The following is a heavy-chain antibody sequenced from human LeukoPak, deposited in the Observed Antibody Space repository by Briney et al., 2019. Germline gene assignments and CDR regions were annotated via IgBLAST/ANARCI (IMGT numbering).Heavy chain of an antibody. J-gene: IGHJ5*02. CDR2: INHSGST. V-gene: IGHV4-34*01. Sequence: SETLSLTSAVYGGSFSGYYWSWIRQPPGKGLEWIGEINHSGSTNYNPSLKSRVTISVDTSKNQLSLKLSSVTGADTAVYYCARGNYDFWSGYYRSNWFDPWGQGTLVTVSS. D-gene: IGHD3-3*01. CDR1: GGSFSGYY. CDR3: ARGNYDFWSGYYRSNWFDP.